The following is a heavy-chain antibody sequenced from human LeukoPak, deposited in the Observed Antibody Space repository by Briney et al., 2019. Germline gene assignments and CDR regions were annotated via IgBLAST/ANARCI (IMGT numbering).Heavy chain of an antibody. CDR2: IWYDGSNK. Sequence: GRSLRLSCAASGFTFSSYGMHWVRQAPGKGLEWVAVIWYDGSNKYYADSVKGRITISRDNSKNTLYLQMNILRAEDTAVYYCAKAFGSSWYWYFDLWGRGTLVTVSS. CDR3: AKAFGSSWYWYFDL. V-gene: IGHV3-33*06. J-gene: IGHJ2*01. CDR1: GFTFSSYG. D-gene: IGHD6-13*01.